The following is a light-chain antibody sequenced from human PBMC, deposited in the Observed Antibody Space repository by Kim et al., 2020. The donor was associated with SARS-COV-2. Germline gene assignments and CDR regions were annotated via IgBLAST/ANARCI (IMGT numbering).Light chain of an antibody. Sequence: GQRVTISCSGGRSNIGSNVVNWYQQHPGTAPKLLISSNDYRPSGVPDRFSGSKSGTSASLDISGLQSEDEADYYCAAWDDSLNGSVFGGGTQLTVL. CDR1: RSNIGSNV. CDR2: SND. J-gene: IGLJ3*02. V-gene: IGLV1-44*01. CDR3: AAWDDSLNGSV.